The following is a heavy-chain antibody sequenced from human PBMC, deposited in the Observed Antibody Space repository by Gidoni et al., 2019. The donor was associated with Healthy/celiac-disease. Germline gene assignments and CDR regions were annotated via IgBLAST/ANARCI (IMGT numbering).Heavy chain of an antibody. CDR2: INSDGSST. D-gene: IGHD3-22*01. CDR1: GFTFSSYW. J-gene: IGHJ6*02. Sequence: EVQLVESGGGLVQPGGSVRLSCAASGFTFSSYWMHWVRQAPGKGLVWVSRINSDGSSTSYADSVKGRFTISRDNAKNTLYLQMNSLRAEDTAVYYCARDVGSGYFTWGYYYYGMDVWGQGTTVTVSS. CDR3: ARDVGSGYFTWGYYYYGMDV. V-gene: IGHV3-74*01.